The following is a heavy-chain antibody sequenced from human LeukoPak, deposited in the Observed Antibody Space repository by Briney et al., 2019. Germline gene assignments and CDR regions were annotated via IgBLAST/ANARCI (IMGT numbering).Heavy chain of an antibody. Sequence: PSETLCLTCIVSGGSISSSTYYWGWIRQPPGKGLEWIGSINYSGSTYFNPSLKSQVTTSVDTSKNQFSLKVNSVTAADTDVYYCARVHSSGWYGDWFDPWGQGTLVTVSS. V-gene: IGHV4-39*01. CDR3: ARVHSSGWYGDWFDP. CDR1: GGSISSSTYY. J-gene: IGHJ5*02. CDR2: INYSGST. D-gene: IGHD6-19*01.